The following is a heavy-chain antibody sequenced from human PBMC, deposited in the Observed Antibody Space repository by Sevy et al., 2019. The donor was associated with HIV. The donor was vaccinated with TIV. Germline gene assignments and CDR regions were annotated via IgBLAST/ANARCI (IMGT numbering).Heavy chain of an antibody. CDR2: IWYDGCSK. CDR3: ASGAYYYASRTENFDY. CDR1: GFTFSSYG. Sequence: GGSLRLSCAASGFTFSSYGMHWVRQAPGKGLEWVALIWYDGCSKYYADSVKGRFTISRDNSKNTLYLQMNSLRAEDTAVYYCASGAYYYASRTENFDYWGQGTLVTVSS. V-gene: IGHV3-33*01. J-gene: IGHJ4*02. D-gene: IGHD3-10*01.